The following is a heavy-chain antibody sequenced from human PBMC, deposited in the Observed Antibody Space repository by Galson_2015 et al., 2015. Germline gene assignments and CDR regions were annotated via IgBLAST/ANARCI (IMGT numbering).Heavy chain of an antibody. CDR1: GFTFSDYY. CDR2: INSGGTI. D-gene: IGHD3-10*01. Sequence: SLRLSCAVSGFTFSDYYMSWLRQAPGKGLEGVSYINSGGTIYYADSVKGRFTISRDNAKNSLYLQMNSLRAEDTAVYYCARGSFRRGFGSIWFDPWGQGTLVTVSS. V-gene: IGHV3-11*01. J-gene: IGHJ5*02. CDR3: ARGSFRRGFGSIWFDP.